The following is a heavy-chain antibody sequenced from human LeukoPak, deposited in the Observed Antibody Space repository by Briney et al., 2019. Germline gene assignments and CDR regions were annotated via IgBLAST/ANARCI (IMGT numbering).Heavy chain of an antibody. D-gene: IGHD2-15*01. J-gene: IGHJ1*01. CDR2: ITHNGST. Sequence: SETLSLTCGVHGESLNDYYWSWIRQSPGKGLEWIGEITHNGSTTFNPSLESRLTISVDTSKNQFSLKLTSVTAADASVYFCERGFCRGESCYSGEYFQHWGQGTLVTVSS. CDR3: ERGFCRGESCYSGEYFQH. V-gene: IGHV4-34*01. CDR1: GESLNDYY.